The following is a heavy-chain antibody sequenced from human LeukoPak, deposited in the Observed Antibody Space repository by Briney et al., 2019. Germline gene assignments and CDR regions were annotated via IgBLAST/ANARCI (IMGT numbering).Heavy chain of an antibody. D-gene: IGHD6-19*01. V-gene: IGHV4-38-2*02. J-gene: IGHJ5*02. Sequence: PSETLSLTCTVSGYSISSGYYWGWIRQPPGKGLEWIGSIYHSGSTYYNPSLKSRVTISVDTSKNQFSLKLSSVTAADTAVYYCARDEVAVAGAWFDPWGQGTLVTVSS. CDR3: ARDEVAVAGAWFDP. CDR2: IYHSGST. CDR1: GYSISSGYY.